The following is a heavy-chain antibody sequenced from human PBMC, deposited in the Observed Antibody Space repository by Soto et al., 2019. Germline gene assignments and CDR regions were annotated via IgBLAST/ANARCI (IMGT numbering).Heavy chain of an antibody. J-gene: IGHJ4*02. CDR1: GDTFTTYD. CDR2: INPNSGNI. V-gene: IGHV1-8*01. D-gene: IGHD3-10*01. CDR3: ARGRASGSYYLLDY. Sequence: ASVKVSCKASGDTFTTYDINWVRQATGHGLEWMGWINPNSGNIGYAQRFQGRVTMTRDTAIRTAYVEVSSLRSDDTAVYYCARGRASGSYYLLDYWGQGTLVTVSS.